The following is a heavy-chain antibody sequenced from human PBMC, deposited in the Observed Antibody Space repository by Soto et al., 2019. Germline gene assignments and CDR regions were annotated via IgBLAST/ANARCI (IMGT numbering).Heavy chain of an antibody. J-gene: IGHJ4*02. CDR2: ISWNSGSI. CDR3: AKDLEVASINGGYFDY. D-gene: IGHD6-19*01. Sequence: GGSLRLSCAASGFTFDDYAMHWVRQAPGKGLEWVSGISWNSGSIGYADSVKGRFTISRDNAKNSLYLQMNSLRAEDTALYYCAKDLEVASINGGYFDYWGQGTLVTVSS. V-gene: IGHV3-9*01. CDR1: GFTFDDYA.